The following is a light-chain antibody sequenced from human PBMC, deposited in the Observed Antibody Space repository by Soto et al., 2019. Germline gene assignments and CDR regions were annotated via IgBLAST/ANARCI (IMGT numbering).Light chain of an antibody. CDR2: AAS. J-gene: IGKJ1*01. CDR1: QGIGND. CDR3: LQDYNFPWT. Sequence: AIQMTQPPSSLSASLGDRVTITCRASQGIGNDLGWYQQKPGNAPRLLIYAASTLQSGVPSRFSGSGSGTDFTLTISSLQPEDSATYYCLQDYNFPWTFGQGTKVEIK. V-gene: IGKV1-6*01.